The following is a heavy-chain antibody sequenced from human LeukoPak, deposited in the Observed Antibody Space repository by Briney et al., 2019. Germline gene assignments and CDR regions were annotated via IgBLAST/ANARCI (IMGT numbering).Heavy chain of an antibody. J-gene: IGHJ6*03. Sequence: SETLSLTCTVSGGSISSHYWSWIRQPPGKGLEWIGYIYYSGSTNYNPSLKSRVTISVDTSKNQFSLKLSSVTAADTAVYYCAREVRGCSSTSCYLVKRADIRRDSNYYYYMDVWGKGTTVTVSS. D-gene: IGHD2-2*01. CDR1: GGSISSHY. CDR3: AREVRGCSSTSCYLVKRADIRRDSNYYYYMDV. CDR2: IYYSGST. V-gene: IGHV4-59*11.